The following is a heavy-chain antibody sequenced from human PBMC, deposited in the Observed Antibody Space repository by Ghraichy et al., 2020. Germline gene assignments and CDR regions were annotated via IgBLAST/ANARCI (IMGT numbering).Heavy chain of an antibody. V-gene: IGHV3-7*01. J-gene: IGHJ6*02. D-gene: IGHD2-2*01. Sequence: GGSLRLSCAASGSTFSTYWMAWVRQAPGNGLEWVANIKQDGSTKNYADSVKGRFTISRDNAKNSLYLQMSNLRAEDPAVYYCANSPAAVGYVLDVWGQGTAVTVSS. CDR1: GSTFSTYW. CDR2: IKQDGSTK. CDR3: ANSPAAVGYVLDV.